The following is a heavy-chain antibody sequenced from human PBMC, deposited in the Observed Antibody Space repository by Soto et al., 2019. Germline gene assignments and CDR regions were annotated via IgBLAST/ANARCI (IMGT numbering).Heavy chain of an antibody. CDR3: AREGGVYSPGYYYGMDV. CDR1: GFTFSSYG. V-gene: IGHV3-33*01. D-gene: IGHD4-4*01. CDR2: IWYDGSTK. J-gene: IGHJ6*02. Sequence: LRLSCAASGFTFSSYGMHWVRQAPGKGLEGVALIWYDGSTKNYADSVKGRFTISRDNSKSTLYLQMSSLRVEDTAVYYCAREGGVYSPGYYYGMDVWGQGTTVTVSS.